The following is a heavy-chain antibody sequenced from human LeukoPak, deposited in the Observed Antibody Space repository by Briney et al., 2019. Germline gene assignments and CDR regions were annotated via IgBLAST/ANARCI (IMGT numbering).Heavy chain of an antibody. Sequence: KPSETLSLTCTVSGGSISSSSYYWGWIRQPPGKGLEWIGSIYHNGSSYYNPSLKSRVTISVDTSKNQFSLKLSSVTAADKAVYYCARHSSYYGNFDYWGQGTLVTVSS. V-gene: IGHV4-39*01. CDR1: GGSISSSSYY. CDR2: IYHNGSS. CDR3: ARHSSYYGNFDY. J-gene: IGHJ4*02. D-gene: IGHD3-10*01.